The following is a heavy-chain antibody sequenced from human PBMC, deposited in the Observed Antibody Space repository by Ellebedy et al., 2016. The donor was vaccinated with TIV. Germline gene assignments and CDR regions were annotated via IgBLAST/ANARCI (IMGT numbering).Heavy chain of an antibody. CDR3: AKPLSSYSSGWSPFDF. Sequence: ASVKVSXKASRYTFTSYTMHWVRQAPGQRLEWMGWINAGNGNTKYSQKFQGRVTFTRDTSASTAYMEVSSLRSEDTAVYYCAKPLSSYSSGWSPFDFWGQGALVTVSS. J-gene: IGHJ4*02. V-gene: IGHV1-3*01. D-gene: IGHD6-19*01. CDR2: INAGNGNT. CDR1: RYTFTSYT.